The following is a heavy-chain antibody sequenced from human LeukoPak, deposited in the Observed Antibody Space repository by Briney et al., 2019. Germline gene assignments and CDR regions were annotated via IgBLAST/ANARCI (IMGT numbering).Heavy chain of an antibody. CDR2: IIPILGIA. CDR1: GGTFSSYA. Sequence: ASVKVSCKASGGTFSSYAISWVRQAPGQWLEWMGRIIPILGIANYAQKFQGRVTITADKSTSTAYMELSSLRSEDTAVYYCARGPPYGSRSDYFDYWGQGTLVTVSS. J-gene: IGHJ4*02. D-gene: IGHD3-10*01. V-gene: IGHV1-69*04. CDR3: ARGPPYGSRSDYFDY.